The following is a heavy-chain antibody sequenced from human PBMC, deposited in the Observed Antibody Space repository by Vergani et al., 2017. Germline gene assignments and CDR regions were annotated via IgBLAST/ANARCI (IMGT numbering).Heavy chain of an antibody. CDR3: ANEGYCSGGSCYRTLDY. CDR2: ISGSGGST. CDR1: GFTFSSYA. Sequence: EVQLLESGGGLVQPGGSLRLSCAASGFTFSSYAMSWVRQAPGKGLEWVSAISGSGGSTYYADTVKGRFTISRDNSKNTLYLQMNSLRGEDTAVYYCANEGYCSGGSCYRTLDYWGQGTLVTVSS. J-gene: IGHJ4*02. V-gene: IGHV3-23*01. D-gene: IGHD2-15*01.